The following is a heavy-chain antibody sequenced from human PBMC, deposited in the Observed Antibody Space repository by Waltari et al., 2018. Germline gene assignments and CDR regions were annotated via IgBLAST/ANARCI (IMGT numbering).Heavy chain of an antibody. D-gene: IGHD2-2*01. Sequence: EVQLLESGGGLVPPGGSVRLSCAADEVVFHNYGMGWVRQGPGKGLEWVASLGGNGGDRYYADSVKGRFTISRDNSESTLSLQMDNLRGEDTAIYYCAKVLRAFSSSPFHFYFDSWGQGTLVAVSS. CDR2: LGGNGGDR. J-gene: IGHJ4*02. CDR3: AKVLRAFSSSPFHFYFDS. V-gene: IGHV3-23*01. CDR1: EVVFHNYG.